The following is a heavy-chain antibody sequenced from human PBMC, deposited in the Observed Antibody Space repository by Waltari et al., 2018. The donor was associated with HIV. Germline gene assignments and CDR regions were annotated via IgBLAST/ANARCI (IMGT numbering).Heavy chain of an antibody. D-gene: IGHD1-26*01. Sequence: VQLQQWGTGLLKPSETLSLTCAVYGGYFRGYYWSWIRQSPGKGLEWIGEINHSGNTNVNPSLKSRVAISIDTSKNQFSLKLTSVTAADTAVYYCARGDAEPGDFDYWGQGTLLTVSS. CDR3: ARGDAEPGDFDY. CDR2: INHSGNT. V-gene: IGHV4-34*01. CDR1: GGYFRGYY. J-gene: IGHJ4*02.